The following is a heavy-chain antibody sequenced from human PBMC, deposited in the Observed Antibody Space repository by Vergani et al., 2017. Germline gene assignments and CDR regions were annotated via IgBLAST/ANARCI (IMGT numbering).Heavy chain of an antibody. Sequence: QVQLQESGPGLVKPSETLSLTCTVSGYSISSGYYWGWLRQPPGKGLEWIGSIYHSGSTYYNPSLKSRVTISVDTSKNQFSLKLSSVTAADTAVYYCARDDSYGYLDYWGQGTLVTVSS. CDR1: GYSISSGYY. CDR3: ARDDSYGYLDY. J-gene: IGHJ4*02. CDR2: IYHSGST. D-gene: IGHD5-18*01. V-gene: IGHV4-38-2*02.